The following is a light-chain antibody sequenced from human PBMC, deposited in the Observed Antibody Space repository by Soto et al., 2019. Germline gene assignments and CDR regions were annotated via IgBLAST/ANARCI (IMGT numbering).Light chain of an antibody. Sequence: QSALTQPASVSGFPGQSITISCTGSSSNIGTYNVVSWFQQHPGEAPKLIIYEGSRRPSGVSNRFSGSKSGNTASLTISGLQAEDEADYYCCSYGDSDNMIFGRGTKLTVL. V-gene: IGLV2-23*01. CDR3: CSYGDSDNMI. CDR2: EGS. CDR1: SSNIGTYNV. J-gene: IGLJ2*01.